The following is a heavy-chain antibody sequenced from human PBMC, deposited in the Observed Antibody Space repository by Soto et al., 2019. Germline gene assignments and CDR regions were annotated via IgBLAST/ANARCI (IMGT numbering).Heavy chain of an antibody. V-gene: IGHV3-23*01. CDR2: ISGSGGST. Sequence: GGSLRLSCAASGFTFSSYAMSWVRQAPGKGLEWVSAISGSGGSTYYADSVKGRFTISRDNSKNTLYLQMNSLRAEDTAVYYCAKLTVAPADYYSGMDVWGQGTTVTVSS. CDR3: AKLTVAPADYYSGMDV. CDR1: GFTFSSYA. D-gene: IGHD4-17*01. J-gene: IGHJ6*02.